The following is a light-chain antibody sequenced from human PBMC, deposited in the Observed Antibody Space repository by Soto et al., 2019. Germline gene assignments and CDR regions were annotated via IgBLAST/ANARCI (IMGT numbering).Light chain of an antibody. Sequence: EIVMTQSPATLSVSPGERVSLHCRASQSVNSKLAWYQQKPGQAPRLLIYDASNRATGIPARFSGSGSGTDFTLTISSLEPEDFAVYYCQQRSNWPPVTFGQGTKVDI. CDR1: QSVNSK. CDR2: DAS. V-gene: IGKV3-11*01. CDR3: QQRSNWPPVT. J-gene: IGKJ1*01.